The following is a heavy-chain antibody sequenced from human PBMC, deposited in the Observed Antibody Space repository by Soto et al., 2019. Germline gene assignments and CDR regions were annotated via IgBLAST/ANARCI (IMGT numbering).Heavy chain of an antibody. D-gene: IGHD6-13*01. CDR2: IKGDGIRT. V-gene: IGHV3-74*01. Sequence: DVQLVESGGGLFQPGGSLRLSCAASGFSFSNWWMHWVRQAPGKGLVWVSRIKGDGIRTNYADSVKGRFTVSRDNAKNTVHLQVNSLRVEDTAVYYCAKDLHDAAADYWGQGTLVTVSS. CDR1: GFSFSNWW. CDR3: AKDLHDAAADY. J-gene: IGHJ4*02.